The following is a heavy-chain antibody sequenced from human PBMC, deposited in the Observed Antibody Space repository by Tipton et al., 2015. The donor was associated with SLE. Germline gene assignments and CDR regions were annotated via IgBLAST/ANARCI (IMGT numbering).Heavy chain of an antibody. Sequence: TLSLTCTVSGGSISSYYWGWIRQPPGKGLEWIGYIYYSGSTNYNPSLKSRVTISVDTSKNQFSLKLSSVTAADTAVYYCARGWSSSSYYYYYMDVWGKGTTVTVSS. CDR3: ARGWSSSSYYYYYMDV. D-gene: IGHD6-6*01. V-gene: IGHV4-59*01. CDR1: GGSISSYY. J-gene: IGHJ6*03. CDR2: IYYSGST.